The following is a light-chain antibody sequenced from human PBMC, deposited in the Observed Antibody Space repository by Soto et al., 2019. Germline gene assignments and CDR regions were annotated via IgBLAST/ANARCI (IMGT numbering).Light chain of an antibody. J-gene: IGKJ5*01. V-gene: IGKV1-6*01. Sequence: AIQMTQSPSSLSASVGDRVTISCRASQGIGNALGWYQQKPGKPPKVLMYGASNLQSGVPPRFSGSGSGTDFALKISRVEAEDVGVYYCMQGTHWPITFGPGTRLDIK. CDR3: MQGTHWPIT. CDR1: QGIGNA. CDR2: GAS.